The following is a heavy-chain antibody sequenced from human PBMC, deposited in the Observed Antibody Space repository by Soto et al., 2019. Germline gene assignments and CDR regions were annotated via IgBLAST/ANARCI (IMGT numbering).Heavy chain of an antibody. D-gene: IGHD2-15*01. CDR3: ARGGVVVVAASNWALDY. CDR2: INHSGST. J-gene: IGHJ4*02. Sequence: SETLSLTCAVYGGSFSGYYWSWIRQPPGKGLEWIGEINHSGSTNYNPSLKSRVTISVDTSKNQFSLKLSSVTAADTAVYYCARGGVVVVAASNWALDYWGQGTLVTVSS. CDR1: GGSFSGYY. V-gene: IGHV4-34*01.